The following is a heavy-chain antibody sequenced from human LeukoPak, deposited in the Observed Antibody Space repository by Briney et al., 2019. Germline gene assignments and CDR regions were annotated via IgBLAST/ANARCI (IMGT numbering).Heavy chain of an antibody. CDR1: GFTVNSNY. CDR3: AREYYDFWSGLYYYYMDV. Sequence: GGSLRLSCAASGFTVNSNYMSWVRQAPGKGLEWVSVIYSGGSTYYADSVKGRFTISRDNSKNTLYLQMNSLRAEDTAVYYCAREYYDFWSGLYYYYMDVWGKGTTVTVSS. D-gene: IGHD3-3*01. V-gene: IGHV3-66*02. J-gene: IGHJ6*03. CDR2: IYSGGST.